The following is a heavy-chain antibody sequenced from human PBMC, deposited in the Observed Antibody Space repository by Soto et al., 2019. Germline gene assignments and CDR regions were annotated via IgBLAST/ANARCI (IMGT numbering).Heavy chain of an antibody. J-gene: IGHJ5*02. CDR1: GGSISGSF. Sequence: PSETLSLTCTVSGGSISGSFWSWIRQSPGKGLESIGYIYYTGSTNSNPSLNGRASISVDTSKNQISLKLWSVTAADTAVYYCAREVTDFDFLTRYYSGAIFVPWGQGTLVTVSS. V-gene: IGHV4-59*01. D-gene: IGHD3-9*01. CDR2: IYYTGST. CDR3: AREVTDFDFLTRYYSGAIFVP.